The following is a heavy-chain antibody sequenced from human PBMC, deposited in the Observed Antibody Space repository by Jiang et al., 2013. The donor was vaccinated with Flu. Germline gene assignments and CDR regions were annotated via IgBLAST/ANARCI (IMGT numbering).Heavy chain of an antibody. CDR1: GGSISSYY. Sequence: SGPGLVKPSETLSLTCTVSGGSISSYYWGWIRQPPGKGLEWIGSIHYSGSTNYNPSLKSRVTTSADTSKNQFFLKLSSVTAADTAVYYCARHGTTSIDYWGPGTLVTVSS. D-gene: IGHD4-17*01. J-gene: IGHJ4*02. CDR3: ARHGTTSIDY. V-gene: IGHV4-59*08. CDR2: IHYSGST.